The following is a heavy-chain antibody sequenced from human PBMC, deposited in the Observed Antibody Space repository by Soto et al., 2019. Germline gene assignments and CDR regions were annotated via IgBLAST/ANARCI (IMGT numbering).Heavy chain of an antibody. CDR3: AGTISLQWYYMDV. V-gene: IGHV6-1*01. Sequence: PSQTLSLTCAISGDSVSSNSAAWNWIRQSPSRGLEWLGRTYYRSRWYNDYAVSVKSRITVNPDTSKNQFSLHLSSVTPEDTAVYYCAGTISLQWYYMDVWDKGTTVTVSS. J-gene: IGHJ6*03. D-gene: IGHD1-7*01. CDR2: TYYRSRWYN. CDR1: GDSVSSNSAA.